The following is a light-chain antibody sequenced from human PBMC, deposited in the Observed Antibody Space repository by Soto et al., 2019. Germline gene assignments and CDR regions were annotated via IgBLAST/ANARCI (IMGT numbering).Light chain of an antibody. CDR3: TSFTTSTTLV. Sequence: QSALTQPTSVSGSPGQSITISCTGNGHDIGAYNYVSWYQQHPGKAPRLLIHGVRNRPPGISSRFSGSKSGNTASLTISGLQAEDEADYYCTSFTTSTTLVFGTGTKVTVL. CDR1: GHDIGAYNY. V-gene: IGLV2-14*01. CDR2: GVR. J-gene: IGLJ1*01.